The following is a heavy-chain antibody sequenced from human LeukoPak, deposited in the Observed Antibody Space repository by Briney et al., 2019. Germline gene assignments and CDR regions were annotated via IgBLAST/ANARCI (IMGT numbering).Heavy chain of an antibody. V-gene: IGHV1-2*02. CDR1: GYTFSDYY. Sequence: ASVKVSCKASGYTFSDYYMHWVRQAPGQGLEWMGWINSDSGGTNCAQKFQDRFTMTRDTSISTAYMELSRLRSDDTAVYYCVRDGSMDVWGQGTTVTVSS. J-gene: IGHJ6*02. D-gene: IGHD1-26*01. CDR3: VRDGSMDV. CDR2: INSDSGGT.